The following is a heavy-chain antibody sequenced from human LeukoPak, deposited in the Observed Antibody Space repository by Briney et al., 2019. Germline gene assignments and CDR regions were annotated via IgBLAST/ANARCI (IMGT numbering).Heavy chain of an antibody. CDR3: ARAVLGYYYGSGSHYNWFDP. D-gene: IGHD3-10*01. CDR1: GGSISSYY. Sequence: SETLSLTCTVSGGSISSYYWSWIRQPPGKGLEWIGYIYYSGSTNYNPSLKSRVTISVDTSKNQFSLKLSSVTAADTAVYYCARAVLGYYYGSGSHYNWFDPWGQGTLVTVSS. J-gene: IGHJ5*02. CDR2: IYYSGST. V-gene: IGHV4-59*01.